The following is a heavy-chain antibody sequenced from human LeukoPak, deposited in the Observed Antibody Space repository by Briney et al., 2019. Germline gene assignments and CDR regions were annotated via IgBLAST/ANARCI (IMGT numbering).Heavy chain of an antibody. CDR2: ITGSGGST. CDR1: GFTFSSYW. Sequence: GGSLRLSCAASGFTFSSYWMSWVRQAPGKGLEWVSAITGSGGSTDYADSVKGRFTISRDNSKNTLYLQMNSLRAEDTAVYYCAKDRRVVYDSSGYYDWYFDLWGRGTLVTVSS. V-gene: IGHV3-23*01. J-gene: IGHJ2*01. CDR3: AKDRRVVYDSSGYYDWYFDL. D-gene: IGHD3-22*01.